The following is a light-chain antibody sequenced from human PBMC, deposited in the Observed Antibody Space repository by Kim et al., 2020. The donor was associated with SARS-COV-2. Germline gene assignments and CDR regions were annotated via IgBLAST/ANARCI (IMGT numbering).Light chain of an antibody. CDR1: QTISSAY. CDR2: AGS. V-gene: IGKV3-20*01. Sequence: EIVLTQSPGTLSLSPGERATLSCKTSQTISSAYLAWYQQKPGQSPRLLIYAGSNRATGIPDRFSGSGSRTDFTLTIFRLEPEDFAVYYCQFYATAPFTFGGGTKLEI. J-gene: IGKJ4*01. CDR3: QFYATAPFT.